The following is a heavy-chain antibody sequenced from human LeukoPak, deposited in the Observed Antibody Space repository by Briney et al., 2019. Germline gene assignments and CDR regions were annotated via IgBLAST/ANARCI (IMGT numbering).Heavy chain of an antibody. V-gene: IGHV3-23*01. CDR3: ARDLWSTGAGMFDF. Sequence: GGSLRLSCAASGFTFSSYAMSWVRQAPGKGLEWVSAISGSGGSTYYADSVKGRFTISRDNSKNTLYLQMNSLRAEDTAVYYCARDLWSTGAGMFDFWGQGVLVTVSS. CDR2: ISGSGGST. D-gene: IGHD2-21*01. J-gene: IGHJ4*02. CDR1: GFTFSSYA.